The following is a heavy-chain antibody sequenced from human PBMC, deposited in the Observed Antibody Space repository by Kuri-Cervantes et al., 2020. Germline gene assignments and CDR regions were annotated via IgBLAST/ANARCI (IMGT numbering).Heavy chain of an antibody. CDR1: GYSFTSYY. J-gene: IGHJ6*03. V-gene: IGHV5-51*01. CDR2: IYPGNRDT. Sequence: GESLKISCKGSGYSFTSYYIGWVRQMPGKGLEWMAIIYPGNRDTRFGPSFVGHVSISVDTSIKTAYLEWDNLKASDTAIYYCVRGGYAMDVWGEGTMVTVSS. CDR3: VRGGYAMDV. D-gene: IGHD2-2*01.